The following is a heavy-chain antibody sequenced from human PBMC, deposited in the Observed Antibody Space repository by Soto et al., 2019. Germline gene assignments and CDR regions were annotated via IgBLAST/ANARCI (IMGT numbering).Heavy chain of an antibody. V-gene: IGHV3-7*05. CDR1: GFTFSSYW. J-gene: IGHJ6*02. D-gene: IGHD3-16*02. CDR2: IKQDGSEK. CDR3: ASPPVHAYYDYVWGSYRPPRQDYYYYGMDV. Sequence: GESLKISCAASGFTFSSYWMSWVRQAPGKGLEWVANIKQDGSEKYYVDSVKGRFTISRDNAKNSLYLQMNSLRAEDTAVYYCASPPVHAYYDYVWGSYRPPRQDYYYYGMDVWGQGTTVTVSS.